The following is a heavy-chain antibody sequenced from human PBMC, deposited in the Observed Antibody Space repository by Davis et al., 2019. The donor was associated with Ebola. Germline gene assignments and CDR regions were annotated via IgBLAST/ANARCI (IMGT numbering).Heavy chain of an antibody. CDR2: ISWNSGSI. CDR1: GFTFDDYA. V-gene: IGHV3-9*01. D-gene: IGHD6-6*01. CDR3: AKDILIGSSSSLLYYYYGMDV. J-gene: IGHJ6*02. Sequence: GGSLRLSCAASGFTFDDYAMRWVRQAPGKGLEWVSGISWNSGSIGYADSVKGRFTISRDNAKNSLYLQMNSLRTEDTALYYCAKDILIGSSSSLLYYYYGMDVWGQGTTVTVSS.